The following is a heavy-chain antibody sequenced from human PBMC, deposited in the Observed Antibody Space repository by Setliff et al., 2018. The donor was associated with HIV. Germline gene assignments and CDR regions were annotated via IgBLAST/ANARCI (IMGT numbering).Heavy chain of an antibody. Sequence: GGSLRLSCEASGFRVTDTYMAWVRQAPGKGLEWVTLIYKAGKTYYADFVKGRFTIARDNSKNTLYLQMDSLRAEDTAVYYCAKVPSYWGQGALVTVSS. V-gene: IGHV3-53*01. CDR2: IYKAGKT. CDR3: AKVPSY. J-gene: IGHJ4*02. CDR1: GFRVTDTY.